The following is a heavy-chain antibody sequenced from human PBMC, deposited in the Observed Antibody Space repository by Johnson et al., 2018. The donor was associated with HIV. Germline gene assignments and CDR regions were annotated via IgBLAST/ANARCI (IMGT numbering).Heavy chain of an antibody. CDR1: GFTVSSDY. V-gene: IGHV3-66*01. Sequence: VQLVESGGGLVQPGGSLRLSCAASGFTVSSDYMNWVRQAPGKGLEWVSVIYSAGTTYYADSVKGRFTIFRDNSKNTLSLQMTSLRAEDTAVYYCARAPPYGDYGDTFDIWGQGTMVSVSS. D-gene: IGHD4-17*01. CDR2: IYSAGTT. J-gene: IGHJ3*02. CDR3: ARAPPYGDYGDTFDI.